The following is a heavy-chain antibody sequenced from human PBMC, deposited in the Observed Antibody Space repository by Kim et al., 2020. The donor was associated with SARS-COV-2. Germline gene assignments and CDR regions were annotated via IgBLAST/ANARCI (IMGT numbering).Heavy chain of an antibody. D-gene: IGHD6-13*01. CDR3: AKAGSSSPLPDY. CDR2: ISYDGSNK. Sequence: GGSLRLSCAASGFTFSSYGMHWVRQAPGKGLEWVAVISYDGSNKYYADSVKGRFTISRDNSKNTLYLQMNSLRAEDTAVYYCAKAGSSSPLPDYWGQGTL. J-gene: IGHJ4*02. CDR1: GFTFSSYG. V-gene: IGHV3-30*18.